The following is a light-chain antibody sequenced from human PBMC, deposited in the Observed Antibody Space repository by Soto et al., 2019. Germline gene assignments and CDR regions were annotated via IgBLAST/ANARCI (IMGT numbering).Light chain of an antibody. J-gene: IGLJ1*01. CDR1: GSDVGAYNL. CDR2: EVN. V-gene: IGLV2-23*02. CDR3: CSYAGTVAYV. Sequence: LLQLAPVSGPPGQSLPFPAAGPGSDVGAYNLVSWYQQHPGKAPKLIICEVNTRPSGISNRFSGSKSGDTASLTISGLQAEDEADYFCCSYAGTVAYVFGTGTRSPS.